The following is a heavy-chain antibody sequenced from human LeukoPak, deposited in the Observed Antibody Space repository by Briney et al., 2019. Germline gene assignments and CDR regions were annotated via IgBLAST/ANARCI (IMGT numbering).Heavy chain of an antibody. CDR1: GGSISSYY. J-gene: IGHJ4*02. D-gene: IGHD3-22*01. Sequence: SETLSLTCTASGGSISSYYWSWIRQPPGKGLEWIGYIYYSGSTNYNPSLKSRVTISVDTSKNQFSLKLSSVTAADTAVYYCARVLSGSNFDYWGQGTLVTVSS. V-gene: IGHV4-59*08. CDR3: ARVLSGSNFDY. CDR2: IYYSGST.